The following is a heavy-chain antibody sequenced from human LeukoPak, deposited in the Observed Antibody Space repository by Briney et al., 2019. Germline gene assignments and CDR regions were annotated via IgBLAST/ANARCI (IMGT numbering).Heavy chain of an antibody. J-gene: IGHJ3*02. CDR2: ISGSGGST. CDR1: GFTFSSYA. V-gene: IGHV3-23*01. D-gene: IGHD1-14*01. Sequence: GGSLRLSCAASGFTFSSYAMSWVRQAPGKGLEWVSAISGSGGSTYYADSVKGRFTISRDNVKQSLGLQMNSLRVEDTAVYYCARGPGDFDASDIWGQGTMVTVSS. CDR3: ARGPGDFDASDI.